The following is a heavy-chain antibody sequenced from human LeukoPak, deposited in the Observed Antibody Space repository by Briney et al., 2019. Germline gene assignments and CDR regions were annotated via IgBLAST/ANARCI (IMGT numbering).Heavy chain of an antibody. CDR3: ARDSPLVGSTEFDP. CDR2: ICAYNGDT. D-gene: IGHD1-26*01. Sequence: ASVKVSCKGLGYTLTRYGISWVRQAPGQELEWMGWICAYNGDTYNAQRFQGGVTLTPDTSTSTAYMELRRLRSDDTAVYYCARDSPLVGSTEFDPWGQGTLVTVSS. V-gene: IGHV1-18*01. J-gene: IGHJ5*02. CDR1: GYTLTRYG.